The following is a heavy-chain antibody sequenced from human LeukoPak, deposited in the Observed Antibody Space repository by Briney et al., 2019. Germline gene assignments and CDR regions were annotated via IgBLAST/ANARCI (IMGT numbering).Heavy chain of an antibody. CDR1: GLTFSNYD. J-gene: IGHJ5*02. Sequence: GGSLRLSCVVSGLTFSNYDMSWVRQAPGKGLEWVSAISDSGDSTYYADSVKGRFTISRDNSKNTLYLQMDSLRAEDTAVYYCAKETSYTPWFDPWGQGTLVTVSS. CDR2: ISDSGDST. CDR3: AKETSYTPWFDP. D-gene: IGHD2-2*02. V-gene: IGHV3-23*01.